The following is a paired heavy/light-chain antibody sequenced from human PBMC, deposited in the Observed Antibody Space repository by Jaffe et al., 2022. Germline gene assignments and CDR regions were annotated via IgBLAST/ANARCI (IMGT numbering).Light chain of an antibody. CDR2: KAS. CDR1: QSISSW. V-gene: IGKV1-5*03. J-gene: IGKJ3*01. Sequence: DIQMTQSPSTLSASVGDRVTITCRASQSISSWLAWYQQKPGKAPKLLIYKASSLESGVPSRFSGSGSGTEFTLTISSLQPDDFATYYCQQYNSYPFTFGPGTKVDIK. CDR3: QQYNSYPFT.
Heavy chain of an antibody. CDR3: AGPDCSGGSCYPDAFDI. CDR1: GYSISSGYY. J-gene: IGHJ3*02. D-gene: IGHD2-15*01. V-gene: IGHV4-38-2*01. CDR2: IYHSGST. Sequence: QVQLQESGPGLVKPSETLSLTCAVSGYSISSGYYWGWIRQPPGKGLEWIGSIYHSGSTYYNPSLKSRVTISVDTSKNQFSLKLSSVTAADTAVYYCAGPDCSGGSCYPDAFDIWGQGTMVTVSS.